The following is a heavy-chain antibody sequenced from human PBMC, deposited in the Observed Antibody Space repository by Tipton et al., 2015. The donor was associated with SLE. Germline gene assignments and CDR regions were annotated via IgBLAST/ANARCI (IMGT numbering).Heavy chain of an antibody. CDR1: GGSISTYY. D-gene: IGHD1-26*01. V-gene: IGHV4-4*08. CDR3: ARELVGGGKDFFDYFDY. J-gene: IGHJ4*02. Sequence: TLSLTCSVSGGSISTYYWNWIRQPPGKGLEWIGYVDNSGSTNYNPSLRSRLTISVDTSRNQFSLKLNSVTAADTAVYYCARELVGGGKDFFDYFDYWGQGTLVTVSS. CDR2: VDNSGST.